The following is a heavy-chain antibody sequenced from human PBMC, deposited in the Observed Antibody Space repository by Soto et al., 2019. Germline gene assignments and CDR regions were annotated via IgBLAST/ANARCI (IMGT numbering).Heavy chain of an antibody. D-gene: IGHD3-9*01. Sequence: QVQLVQSGAEVKKPGASVKVSCKASGYTFTSYAMHWVRQAPGQRLEWMGWINAGNGNTKYSQKYQGRGTIPRDTSASTAYMELSSLRSEDTAVYYCARDSNYDILTGYHYWGQGTLVTVSS. J-gene: IGHJ4*02. CDR1: GYTFTSYA. V-gene: IGHV1-3*01. CDR2: INAGNGNT. CDR3: ARDSNYDILTGYHY.